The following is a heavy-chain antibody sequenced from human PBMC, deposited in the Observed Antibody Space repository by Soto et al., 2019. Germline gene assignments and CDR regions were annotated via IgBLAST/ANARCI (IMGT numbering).Heavy chain of an antibody. CDR2: IIPSFGTA. Sequence: QVQLVQSGAEVKKPGSSVKVSCKASGGTFSSYAISWVRQAPGQGLEWMGGIIPSFGTANYAQKFQGRVTITADESTSTAYMELSSLRSEDTAVYYCAREMSYDILSHYYFDYWGQGTLVTVSS. D-gene: IGHD3-9*01. CDR3: AREMSYDILSHYYFDY. CDR1: GGTFSSYA. V-gene: IGHV1-69*01. J-gene: IGHJ4*02.